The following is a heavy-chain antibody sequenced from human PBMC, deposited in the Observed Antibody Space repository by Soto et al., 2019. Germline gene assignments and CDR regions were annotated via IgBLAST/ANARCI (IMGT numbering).Heavy chain of an antibody. V-gene: IGHV1-2*02. D-gene: IGHD2-2*02. CDR3: ARDKSVVPAAIGEDYYYYYGMDV. Sequence: APVPVSCQAPGDTFTGYYRCWVRQAPGQGLEWMGWINPNSGGTNYAQKFQGRVTMTRDTSISTAYMELSRLRSDDTAVYYCARDKSVVPAAIGEDYYYYYGMDVWGQGTTVTVSS. CDR1: GDTFTGYY. J-gene: IGHJ6*02. CDR2: INPNSGGT.